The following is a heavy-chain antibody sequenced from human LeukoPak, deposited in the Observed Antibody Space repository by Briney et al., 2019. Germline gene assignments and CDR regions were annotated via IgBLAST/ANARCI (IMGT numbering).Heavy chain of an antibody. V-gene: IGHV4-39*07. CDR2: IYYSGST. CDR1: GGSISSSNW. CDR3: ARDVPFNYGSGSYYNLYFDY. J-gene: IGHJ4*02. D-gene: IGHD3-10*01. Sequence: SGTLSLTCAVSGGSISSSNWWGWIRQPPGKGLEWIGSIYYSGSTYYNPSLKSRVTISVDTSKNQFSLKLSSVTAADTAVYYCARDVPFNYGSGSYYNLYFDYWGQGTLVTVSS.